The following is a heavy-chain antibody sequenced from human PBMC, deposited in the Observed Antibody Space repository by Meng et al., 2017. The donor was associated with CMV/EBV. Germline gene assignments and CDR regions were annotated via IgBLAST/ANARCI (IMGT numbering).Heavy chain of an antibody. J-gene: IGHJ4*02. CDR1: GFTFSNAW. CDR3: ATAPGYYASSPFDY. V-gene: IGHV3-15*01. Sequence: ETLSLTCGASGFTFSNAWMNWVRQAPGKGLEWLGLIKSKTDGGTTDYAAPVKGRYSISRDDSKNTLYLQKNSLKTEDTAVYYCATAPGYYASSPFDYWGQGTMVTVSS. D-gene: IGHD3-22*01. CDR2: IKSKTDGGTT.